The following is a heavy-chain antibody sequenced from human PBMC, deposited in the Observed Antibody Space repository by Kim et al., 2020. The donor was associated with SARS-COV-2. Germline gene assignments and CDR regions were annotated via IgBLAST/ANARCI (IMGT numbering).Heavy chain of an antibody. CDR2: T. V-gene: IGHV1-18*01. Sequence: TNYAHKLQGRAHMTTEPSTSTAYMGLRSLRSDDTAVYYCARTPAGTDLDYWGQGTLVTVSS. D-gene: IGHD6-13*01. J-gene: IGHJ4*02. CDR3: ARTPAGTDLDY.